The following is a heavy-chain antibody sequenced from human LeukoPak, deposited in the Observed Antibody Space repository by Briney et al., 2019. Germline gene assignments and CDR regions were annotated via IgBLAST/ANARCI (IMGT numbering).Heavy chain of an antibody. Sequence: GGSLRLSCAASGFTFSSYDMHWVRHATGKGLEWVSAIGTAGDTYYPGSVKGRFTISRENAKNSLYLQMNSLRAGDTAVYYCARAPRDVVATNDAFDIWGQGTMVTVSS. CDR2: IGTAGDT. J-gene: IGHJ3*02. D-gene: IGHD5-12*01. V-gene: IGHV3-13*01. CDR3: ARAPRDVVATNDAFDI. CDR1: GFTFSSYD.